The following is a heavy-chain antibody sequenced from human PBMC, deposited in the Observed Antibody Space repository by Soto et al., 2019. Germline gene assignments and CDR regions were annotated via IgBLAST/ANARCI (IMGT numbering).Heavy chain of an antibody. CDR1: GGSIISHY. V-gene: IGHV4-59*11. Sequence: TLSLTCSVSGGSIISHYWSWIRQPPGKGLEWIGYIHYTGSTDYNPSLKSRLTISVDTSKNQFSLKLTSVAAADTAVYYCARGGWSLDYWGQGTLVTVSS. CDR3: ARGGWSLDY. J-gene: IGHJ4*02. CDR2: IHYTGST. D-gene: IGHD2-15*01.